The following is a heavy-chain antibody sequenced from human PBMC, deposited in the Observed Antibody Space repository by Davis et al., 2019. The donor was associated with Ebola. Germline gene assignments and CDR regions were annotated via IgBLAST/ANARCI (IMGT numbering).Heavy chain of an antibody. CDR1: GYSFTSYW. V-gene: IGHV5-51*01. J-gene: IGHJ3*02. D-gene: IGHD6-13*01. Sequence: PGGSLRLSCKGSGYSFTSYWIGWVRQMPGKGLEWLGIIYPGDSDTSYSPSFQGQVTISANKSISTAYLQWSSLKASDTAMYYCARVGYSSRIDAFDIWGQGTMVTVSS. CDR2: IYPGDSDT. CDR3: ARVGYSSRIDAFDI.